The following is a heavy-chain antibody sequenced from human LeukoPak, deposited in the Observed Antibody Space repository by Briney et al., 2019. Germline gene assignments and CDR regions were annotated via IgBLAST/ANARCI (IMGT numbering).Heavy chain of an antibody. V-gene: IGHV3-73*01. Sequence: GGSLRLSCAASGFTFSGSAMHWVRQASGKGLEWVGRIRSKANSYATAYAASVKGRFTISRDDSKNTAYMQMNSLTTEDTAVYYCTRHLYGDYEVFFDYWVQGTLVTVSS. CDR1: GFTFSGSA. D-gene: IGHD4-17*01. CDR2: IRSKANSYAT. CDR3: TRHLYGDYEVFFDY. J-gene: IGHJ4*02.